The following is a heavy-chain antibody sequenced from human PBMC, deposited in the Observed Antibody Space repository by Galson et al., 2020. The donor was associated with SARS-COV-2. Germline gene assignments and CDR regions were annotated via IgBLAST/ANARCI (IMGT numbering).Heavy chain of an antibody. V-gene: IGHV3-20*04. J-gene: IGHJ6*03. D-gene: IGHD1-1*01. CDR1: GFTFDDYG. CDR3: AKTQQSPYYYYMDG. CDR2: INWNGGST. Sequence: GASLRLSCAASGFTFDDYGISWVRQPPGKGLEWVSGINWNGGSTGDADSVKGRFTISRDNAKNSLYLQMNRLRAEDTALYYCAKTQQSPYYYYMDGWGKGTTVTISS.